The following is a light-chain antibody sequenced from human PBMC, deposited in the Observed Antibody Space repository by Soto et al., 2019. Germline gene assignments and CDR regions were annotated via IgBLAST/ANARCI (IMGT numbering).Light chain of an antibody. CDR1: TSNIGSSS. Sequence: QSVLRQPPSASGTPGQSVTISCSGSTSNIGSSSVYWYQQLPGTAPKVFIYENNRRPSVVPDRFSGSKSGTSASLAISGLRSEDEADYYCATWDDSLSGPVFGGGTKLTVL. CDR3: ATWDDSLSGPV. V-gene: IGLV1-47*01. CDR2: ENN. J-gene: IGLJ2*01.